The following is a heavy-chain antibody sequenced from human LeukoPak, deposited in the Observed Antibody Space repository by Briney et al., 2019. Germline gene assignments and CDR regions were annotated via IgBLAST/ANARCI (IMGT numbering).Heavy chain of an antibody. V-gene: IGHV3-73*01. Sequence: ELSCGASGFNGSGVAMRCLRQAYGKRLEWVGRIRSKANSYATAYAASVKGRFTISRDDSKNTAYLQMNSLKTEDTAVYYCTRSSSGDGDYGYWGQGTLVTVSS. CDR2: IRSKANSYAT. CDR3: TRSSSGDGDYGY. D-gene: IGHD4-17*01. CDR1: GFNGSGVA. J-gene: IGHJ4*02.